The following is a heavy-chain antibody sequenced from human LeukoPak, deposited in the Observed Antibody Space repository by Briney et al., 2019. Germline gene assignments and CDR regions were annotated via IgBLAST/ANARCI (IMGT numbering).Heavy chain of an antibody. CDR3: TRGSIAYYYMDV. V-gene: IGHV4-59*01. CDR1: GGSIRSDY. Sequence: SETLSLTCTVSGGSIRSDYWSWIRQPPGKGLEWIGYIYYSGSTDYNPSLKSRVTISVDTSKNQFSLKLSSVTAADTAVYYCTRGSIAYYYMDVWGKGTTVTISS. D-gene: IGHD3-22*01. CDR2: IYYSGST. J-gene: IGHJ6*03.